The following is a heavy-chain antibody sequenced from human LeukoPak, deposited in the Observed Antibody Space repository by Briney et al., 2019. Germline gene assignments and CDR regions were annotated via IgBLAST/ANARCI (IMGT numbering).Heavy chain of an antibody. CDR3: ARDSRGYYGSGSPDY. CDR1: EYTFTAYY. CDR2: INPNSGGT. V-gene: IGHV1-2*02. D-gene: IGHD3-10*01. Sequence: ASVKVSCKASEYTFTAYYMHWVRQTPGQGLEWMGWINPNSGGTNYAQKFQGRVTMTRDTSISTAYMELSRLRSDDTAVYYCARDSRGYYGSGSPDYWGQGTLVTVSS. J-gene: IGHJ4*02.